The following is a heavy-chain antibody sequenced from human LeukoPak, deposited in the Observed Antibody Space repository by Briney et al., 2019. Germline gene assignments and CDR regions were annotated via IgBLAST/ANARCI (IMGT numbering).Heavy chain of an antibody. CDR2: ISYDGSNK. J-gene: IGHJ6*02. V-gene: IGHV3-30*18. CDR3: AKKEEYGGYYGRYGMDV. Sequence: GGSLRLSCAASGFTFSSYGMHWVRQAPGKGLEWVAVISYDGSNKYYADSVKGRFTISRDNSKNTLYLQMNSLRAEDTAVYYCAKKEEYGGYYGRYGMDVWGRGTTVTVSS. CDR1: GFTFSSYG. D-gene: IGHD5-12*01.